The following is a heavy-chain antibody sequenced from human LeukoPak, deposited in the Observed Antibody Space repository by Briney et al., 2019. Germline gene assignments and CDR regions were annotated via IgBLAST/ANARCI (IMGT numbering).Heavy chain of an antibody. J-gene: IGHJ6*02. Sequence: GASVKVSCKASGGTFSSYAISWVRQAPGQGLEWMGGIIPIFGTANYAQKFQGRVTITADESTSTAYMELSSLRSEDTAVYYCARVPRTERPVYYDFWSGYNPYYYGMDVWGQGTTVTVSS. V-gene: IGHV1-69*13. CDR1: GGTFSSYA. D-gene: IGHD3-3*01. CDR3: ARVPRTERPVYYDFWSGYNPYYYGMDV. CDR2: IIPIFGTA.